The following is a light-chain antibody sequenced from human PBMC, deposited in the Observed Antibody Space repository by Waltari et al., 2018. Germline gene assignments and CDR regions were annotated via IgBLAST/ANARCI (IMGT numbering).Light chain of an antibody. J-gene: IGKJ2*01. CDR1: QSVSRY. CDR2: DAS. V-gene: IGKV3-11*01. Sequence: EIVLTQSPATLSLSPGERATLSCRASQSVSRYLAWYQQKPGHAPRLLIYDASNRATGIPARFSGSGSGTDFILTISSLEPEDFAVYYCQHRMNWPHTFGQGTKLEIK. CDR3: QHRMNWPHT.